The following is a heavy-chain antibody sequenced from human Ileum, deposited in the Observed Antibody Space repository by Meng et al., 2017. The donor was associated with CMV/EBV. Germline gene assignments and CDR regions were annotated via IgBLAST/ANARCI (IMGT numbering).Heavy chain of an antibody. Sequence: SVKVSCKASGGTFSSYAISWVRQAPGQGLEWMGGIISVFGTANYAQKFQGRVPITTDESTSTAYMELSSLRSDDTAVYYCAKKRDRDSSAYPWYSDLWGRGTLVTVSS. J-gene: IGHJ2*01. CDR2: IISVFGTA. D-gene: IGHD3-22*01. V-gene: IGHV1-69*05. CDR3: AKKRDRDSSAYPWYSDL. CDR1: GGTFSSYA.